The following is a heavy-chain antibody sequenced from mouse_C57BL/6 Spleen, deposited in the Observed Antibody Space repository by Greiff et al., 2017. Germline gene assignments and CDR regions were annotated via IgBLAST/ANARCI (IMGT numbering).Heavy chain of an antibody. J-gene: IGHJ2*01. D-gene: IGHD2-4*01. CDR3: ARRGRIYDDYDGDY. CDR1: GYTFTDYN. Sequence: EVQLQQSGPELVKPGASVKIPCKASGYTFTDYNMDWVKQSHGKSLEWIGDINPNNGGTIYNQKFKGKATLTVDKSSSTAYMELRSLTSEDTAVYYCARRGRIYDDYDGDYWGQGTTRTVSS. V-gene: IGHV1-18*01. CDR2: INPNNGGT.